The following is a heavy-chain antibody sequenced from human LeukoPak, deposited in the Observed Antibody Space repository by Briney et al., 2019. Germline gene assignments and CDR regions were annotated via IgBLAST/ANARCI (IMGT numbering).Heavy chain of an antibody. CDR1: GFTISSHW. V-gene: IGHV3-7*04. Sequence: PGGSLRLPCAASGFTISSHWMSWVRQAPGKGLEWVANLCQDGTEKYYVDSVKGRFTISRDITKNTLYMQMTSLRAEDTAVYYCARYYDGTTYNDAFDIWGPGTMVTVSS. D-gene: IGHD3-22*01. J-gene: IGHJ3*02. CDR2: LCQDGTEK. CDR3: ARYYDGTTYNDAFDI.